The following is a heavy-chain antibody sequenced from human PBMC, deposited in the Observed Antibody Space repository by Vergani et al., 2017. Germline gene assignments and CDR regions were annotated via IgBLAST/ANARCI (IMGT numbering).Heavy chain of an antibody. V-gene: IGHV3-21*01. CDR2: ISSSSSYI. CDR3: ASDSGSYLGSPFDY. J-gene: IGHJ4*02. D-gene: IGHD1-26*01. CDR1: GFTFSSYS. Sequence: EVQLVESGGGLVKPGGSLRLSCAASGFTFSSYSMNWVRQAPGKGLEWVSSISSSSSYIYYADSLKGRFTISRDNAKNTLYLQINSLSAEDTAVYYCASDSGSYLGSPFDYWGQGTLVTVSS.